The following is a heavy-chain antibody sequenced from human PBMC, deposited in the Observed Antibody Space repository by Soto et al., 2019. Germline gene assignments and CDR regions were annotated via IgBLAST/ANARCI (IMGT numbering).Heavy chain of an antibody. J-gene: IGHJ5*02. V-gene: IGHV1-18*01. CDR3: ARVVPGAEAWFGP. CDR2: IRLYSDGT. CDR1: GYTFSNYG. Sequence: ASVKVSFMTSGYTFSNYGITWVRQAPGQPREWLGWIRLYSDGTNNAQKFQGRVSMTTDTSTTTDYMELRRMRSDDTAVYYCARVVPGAEAWFGPWGQGTLVTVSS. D-gene: IGHD2-2*01.